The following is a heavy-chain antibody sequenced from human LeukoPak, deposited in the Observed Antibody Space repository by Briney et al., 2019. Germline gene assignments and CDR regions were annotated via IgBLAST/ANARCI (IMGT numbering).Heavy chain of an antibody. D-gene: IGHD3-22*01. CDR1: GYTFTGYY. CDR2: INPNSDGT. CDR3: AREEDSYDSSGYYGS. J-gene: IGHJ4*02. V-gene: IGHV1-2*02. Sequence: GASVKVSCKASGYTFTGYYMHWVRQAPGQGLEWMGWINPNSDGTNYAQKFQGRVTMTRDTSISTAYMELSRLRSDDTAVYYCAREEDSYDSSGYYGSWGQGTLVTVSS.